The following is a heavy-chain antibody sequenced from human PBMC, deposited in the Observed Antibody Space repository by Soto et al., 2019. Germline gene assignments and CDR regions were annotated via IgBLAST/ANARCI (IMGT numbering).Heavy chain of an antibody. V-gene: IGHV3-23*01. D-gene: IGHD6-19*01. Sequence: PGGSLRLSCAASGFTFSSYAMSWVRQAPDKGLEWVSGISASGGSTYHADSVKGRFTISRDNSKNTLYLQMNSLRAEDTAVYYCAKDRHAGAVAGTVVAFDIWGQGTMVTVSS. CDR3: AKDRHAGAVAGTVVAFDI. CDR2: ISASGGST. J-gene: IGHJ3*02. CDR1: GFTFSSYA.